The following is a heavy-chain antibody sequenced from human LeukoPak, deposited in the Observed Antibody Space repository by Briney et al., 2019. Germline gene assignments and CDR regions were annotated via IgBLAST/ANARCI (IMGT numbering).Heavy chain of an antibody. CDR2: VDYSGFT. D-gene: IGHD3-10*01. CDR3: ATAGEAQGLWFGENDY. J-gene: IGHJ4*02. CDR1: GASISSYY. V-gene: IGHV4-59*01. Sequence: PSETLSLTCTVSGASISSYYWSWIRQPPGKGLEWIGYVDYSGFTNYNPSLKSRLTMSLDTSKNHISLKVTSVTAADTAIYYCATAGEAQGLWFGENDYWGQGTLVTVSS.